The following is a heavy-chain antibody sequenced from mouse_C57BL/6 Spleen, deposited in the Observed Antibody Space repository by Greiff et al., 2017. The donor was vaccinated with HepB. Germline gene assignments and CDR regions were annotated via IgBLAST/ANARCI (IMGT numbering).Heavy chain of an antibody. CDR2: IHPNSGST. Sequence: QVQLQQPGAELVKPGASVKLSCKASGYTFTSYWMHWVKQRPGQGLEWIGMIHPNSGSTNYNEKFKSKATLTVDKSSSTAYMQLSSLTSEDSAVYYCARSGANWHFDYWGQGTTLTVSS. CDR1: GYTFTSYW. V-gene: IGHV1-64*01. D-gene: IGHD4-1*01. J-gene: IGHJ2*01. CDR3: ARSGANWHFDY.